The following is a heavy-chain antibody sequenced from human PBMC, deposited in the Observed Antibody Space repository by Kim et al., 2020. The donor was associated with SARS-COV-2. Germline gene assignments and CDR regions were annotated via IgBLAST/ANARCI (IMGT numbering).Heavy chain of an antibody. CDR2: IFGSGHGT. CDR3: AKNVHVTSVTFRWYFDL. D-gene: IGHD2-2*01. Sequence: GGSLRLSCVASRFTFSSYAMTWVRQAPGKGLEWVSTIFGSGHGTYYPDSVRGRFIVSRDNSKNTLYLQMNNLRADDTAIYYCAKNVHVTSVTFRWYFDLWGRGTSVTVS. J-gene: IGHJ2*01. CDR1: RFTFSSYA. V-gene: IGHV3-23*01.